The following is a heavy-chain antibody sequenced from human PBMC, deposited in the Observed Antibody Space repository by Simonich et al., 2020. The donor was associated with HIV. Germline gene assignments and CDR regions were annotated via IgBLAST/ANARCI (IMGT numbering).Heavy chain of an antibody. Sequence: EVQLVESGGGLVQPGRSLRLSCAASGFTFDDYAMHWVRQAPVKGLELVSSISWNSGSIGYADSVKGRFTISRDNAKNSLYLQMNSLRAEDMALYYCAKDRYSSSSGSFDYWGQGTLVTVSS. V-gene: IGHV3-9*03. CDR1: GFTFDDYA. J-gene: IGHJ4*02. CDR2: ISWNSGSI. CDR3: AKDRYSSSSGSFDY. D-gene: IGHD6-6*01.